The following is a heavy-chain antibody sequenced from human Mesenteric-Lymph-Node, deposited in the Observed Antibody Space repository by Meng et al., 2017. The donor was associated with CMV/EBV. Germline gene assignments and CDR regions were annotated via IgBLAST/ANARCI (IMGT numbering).Heavy chain of an antibody. CDR3: AKDMWEYQLPDGS. D-gene: IGHD2-2*01. CDR1: GFAFSSYA. J-gene: IGHJ5*02. Sequence: GESLKISCAASGFAFSSYALHWVRRAPGKGLEWVSAIGTGGDTYYADSVMGRFTISRDNAKKSLYLQMNSLRAEDTALYYCAKDMWEYQLPDGSWGQGTLVTVSS. CDR2: IGTGGDT. V-gene: IGHV3-47*01.